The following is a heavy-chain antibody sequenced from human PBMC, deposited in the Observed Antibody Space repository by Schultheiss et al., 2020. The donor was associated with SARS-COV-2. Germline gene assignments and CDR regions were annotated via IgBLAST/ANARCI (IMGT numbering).Heavy chain of an antibody. CDR1: GYTFTSYY. J-gene: IGHJ5*02. CDR2: INPNSGGT. Sequence: ASVKVSCKASGYTFTSYYMHWVRQAPGQGLEWMGWINPNSGGTNYAQKFQGRVTMTRDTSISTAYMELSRLRSDDTAVYYCARGEYYDILTGYGGNWFDPWGQGTLVTVSS. V-gene: IGHV1-2*02. CDR3: ARGEYYDILTGYGGNWFDP. D-gene: IGHD3-9*01.